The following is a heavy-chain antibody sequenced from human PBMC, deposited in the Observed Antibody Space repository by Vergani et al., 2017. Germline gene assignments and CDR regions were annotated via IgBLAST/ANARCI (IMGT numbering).Heavy chain of an antibody. D-gene: IGHD2-2*01. J-gene: IGHJ6*02. CDR3: ARDPDIVVVPAAPYYYYYYGMDV. CDR2: ISAYNGNT. CDR1: GYTFTSYG. V-gene: IGHV1-18*04. Sequence: QVQLVQSGAEVGKPGASVKVSCKASGYTFTSYGISWVRQAPGQGLEWMGWISAYNGNTNYAQKLQGRVTMTTDTSTSTAYMELRSLRSADTAVYYCARDPDIVVVPAAPYYYYYYGMDVWGQGTTVTVSS.